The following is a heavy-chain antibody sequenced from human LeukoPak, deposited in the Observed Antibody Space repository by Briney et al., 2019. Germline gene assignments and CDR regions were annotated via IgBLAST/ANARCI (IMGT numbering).Heavy chain of an antibody. Sequence: ASVKVSCKASGYTLIVYYMHWVRQAPGQGLEWMGWINPNSGGTNYAQKFQGWVTMTRDTSISTAYMELSRLRSDDTAVYYCARGRPNLYYYDSSGYVDWGQGTLVTVSS. CDR2: INPNSGGT. CDR1: GYTLIVYY. D-gene: IGHD3-22*01. V-gene: IGHV1-2*04. J-gene: IGHJ4*02. CDR3: ARGRPNLYYYDSSGYVD.